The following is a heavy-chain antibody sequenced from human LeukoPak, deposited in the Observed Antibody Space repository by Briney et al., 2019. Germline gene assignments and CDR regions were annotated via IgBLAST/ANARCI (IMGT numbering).Heavy chain of an antibody. CDR2: IYYSGST. D-gene: IGHD2-2*01. V-gene: IGHV4-59*01. CDR1: GGSLSSYY. Sequence: SETLSLTCTVSGGSLSSYYWSWIRQPPGKGLEWIGYIYYSGSTNYNPSLKSRVTISVDTSKNQFSLKLSSVTAADTAVYYCARGSFDCSSSSCSFWFDPWGQGTLVTVSS. CDR3: ARGSFDCSSSSCSFWFDP. J-gene: IGHJ5*02.